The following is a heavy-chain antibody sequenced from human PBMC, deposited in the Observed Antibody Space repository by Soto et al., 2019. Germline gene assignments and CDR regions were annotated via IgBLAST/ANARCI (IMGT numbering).Heavy chain of an antibody. Sequence: PSETLSLTCTVSGGSIRSYYWTWIRQPPGKGLEWIGYIYYSGITNYNPSLKSRVTISVDTSKNQFSLKLSSVTAADTAVYYCERDGYNCEAFDIWGKGTMVTVSS. J-gene: IGHJ3*02. V-gene: IGHV4-59*01. CDR1: GGSIRSYY. CDR3: ERDGYNCEAFDI. CDR2: IYYSGIT. D-gene: IGHD5-12*01.